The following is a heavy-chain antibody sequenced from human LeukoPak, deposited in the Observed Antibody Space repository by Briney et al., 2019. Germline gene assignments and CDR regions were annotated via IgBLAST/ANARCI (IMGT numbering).Heavy chain of an antibody. D-gene: IGHD1-26*01. J-gene: IGHJ4*02. CDR3: AREVGRGFDY. Sequence: ASVKVSCKASGYTFTNYAVNWVRQAPGQGLERMGWISAYNSNTHYAQKLQGRVTMTTDTSTSTAYMEVRSLRSDDTAVYYCAREVGRGFDYWGQGTLVTVSS. CDR2: ISAYNSNT. V-gene: IGHV1-18*01. CDR1: GYTFTNYA.